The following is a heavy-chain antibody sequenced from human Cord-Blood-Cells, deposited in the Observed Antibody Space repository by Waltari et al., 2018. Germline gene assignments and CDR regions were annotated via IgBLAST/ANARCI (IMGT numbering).Heavy chain of an antibody. CDR2: INHSGST. Sequence: LLLQQWGAVPFKPSATLALTCAAHGGSSRGYYWSSIRQPPGKGLEWIGEINHSGSTNYNPSLKSRVTISVDTSKNQFSLKLSSVTAADTAVYYCAGSGYSSSWYDTWGQGTLVTVSS. J-gene: IGHJ5*02. V-gene: IGHV4-34*01. CDR1: GGSSRGYY. D-gene: IGHD6-13*01. CDR3: AGSGYSSSWYDT.